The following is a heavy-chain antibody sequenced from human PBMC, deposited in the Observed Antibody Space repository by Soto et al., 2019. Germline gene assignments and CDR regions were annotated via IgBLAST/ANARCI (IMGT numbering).Heavy chain of an antibody. Sequence: SVKVSCKTSGYTFSSYYMHWVRQAPGQGLEWMGWINPKSGGTLYAQKFQGRVTMTRDTSISTAYMELSRLRSDDKAVYYCARGGTFAYDTSGYSVYWGQGTLVTVSS. CDR2: INPKSGGT. CDR1: GYTFSSYY. D-gene: IGHD3-22*01. CDR3: ARGGTFAYDTSGYSVY. V-gene: IGHV1-2*02. J-gene: IGHJ4*02.